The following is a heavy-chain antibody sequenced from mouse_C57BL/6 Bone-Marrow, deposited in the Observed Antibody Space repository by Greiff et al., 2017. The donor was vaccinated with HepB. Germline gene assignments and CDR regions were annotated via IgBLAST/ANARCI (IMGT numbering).Heavy chain of an antibody. CDR3: ANYYDYDVAY. V-gene: IGHV3-6*01. D-gene: IGHD2-4*01. CDR2: ISYDGSN. Sequence: EVQLQQSGPGLVKPSQSLSLTCSVTGYSITSGYYWNWIRQFPGNKLEWMGYISYDGSNNYNPSLKNRISITRDTSKNQFFLKLNSVTTEDTATYYCANYYDYDVAYWGQGTLVTVSA. CDR1: GYSITSGYY. J-gene: IGHJ3*01.